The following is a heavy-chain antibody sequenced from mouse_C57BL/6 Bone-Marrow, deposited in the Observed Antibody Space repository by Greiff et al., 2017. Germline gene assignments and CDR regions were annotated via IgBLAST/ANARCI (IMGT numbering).Heavy chain of an antibody. J-gene: IGHJ3*01. CDR3: ARPYYGSEGFAY. CDR2: IHPNSGST. D-gene: IGHD1-1*01. V-gene: IGHV1-64*01. Sequence: QVQLQQPGAELVKPGASVKLSCKASGYTFTSYWMHWVKQRPGQGLEWIGMIHPNSGSTNYNEKFKSKATLTVDKSSSTAYMQLSSLTSEDSAVYYCARPYYGSEGFAYWGQGTLVTVSA. CDR1: GYTFTSYW.